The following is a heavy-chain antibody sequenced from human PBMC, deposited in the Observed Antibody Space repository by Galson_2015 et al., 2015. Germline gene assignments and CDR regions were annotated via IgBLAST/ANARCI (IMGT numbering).Heavy chain of an antibody. V-gene: IGHV3-74*01. D-gene: IGHD6-6*01. CDR2: INSDGSST. Sequence: SLRLSCAASGFTFGNYWMHWVRQAPGKGLVWVSRINSDGSSTGYAGSVKGRFTISRDNAKNTLYLQMNRLSAEDTAVYYCARSAVYSSTSHVDYWGQGTLVTVSS. CDR1: GFTFGNYW. J-gene: IGHJ4*02. CDR3: ARSAVYSSTSHVDY.